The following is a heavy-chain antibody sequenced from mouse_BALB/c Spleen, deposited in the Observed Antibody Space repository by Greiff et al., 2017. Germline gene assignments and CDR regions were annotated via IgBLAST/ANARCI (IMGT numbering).Heavy chain of an antibody. CDR1: GFTFSSYA. CDR3: ARGGGFFAY. V-gene: IGHV5-6-5*01. CDR2: ISSGGST. J-gene: IGHJ3*01. Sequence: EVQLVESGGGLVKPGGSLKLSCAASGFTFSSYAMSWVRQTPEKRLEWVASISSGGSTYYPDSVKGRFTISRDNARNILYLQMSSLRSEDTAMYYCARGGGFFAYWGQGTLVTVSA.